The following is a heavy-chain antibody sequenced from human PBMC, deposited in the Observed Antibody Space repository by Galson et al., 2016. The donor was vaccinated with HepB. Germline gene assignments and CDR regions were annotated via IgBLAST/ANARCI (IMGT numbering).Heavy chain of an antibody. Sequence: CAISGDSVSNDNAGWYWIRQSPSRGLECLGRTYYRSSWHYDYAESVKSRMTINPDTSKNQFSLQLNSVTPDDTAAYYCARSYLLGRGFGWWGQGTLVTVSS. V-gene: IGHV6-1*01. D-gene: IGHD7-27*01. CDR2: TYYRSSWHY. CDR1: GDSVSNDNAG. CDR3: ARSYLLGRGFGW. J-gene: IGHJ4*02.